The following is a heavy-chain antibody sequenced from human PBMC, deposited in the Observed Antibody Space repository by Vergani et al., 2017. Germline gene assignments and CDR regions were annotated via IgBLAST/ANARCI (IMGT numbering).Heavy chain of an antibody. J-gene: IGHJ5*02. CDR2: IIPIFGTA. CDR1: GGTFSSYA. Sequence: QVQLVQSGAEVKKPGSSVKVSCKASGGTFSSYAISWVRQAPGQGLEWMGGIIPIFGTANYAQKFQGRVTITVDESTSTAYMELSSLRSEDTAVYYCARDRAFVDIVVVPAARQSNWFDPWGRETLVTVSS. D-gene: IGHD2-2*01. V-gene: IGHV1-69*12. CDR3: ARDRAFVDIVVVPAARQSNWFDP.